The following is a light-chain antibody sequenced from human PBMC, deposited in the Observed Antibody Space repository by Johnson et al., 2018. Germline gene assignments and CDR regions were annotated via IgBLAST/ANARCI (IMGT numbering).Light chain of an antibody. CDR3: GTWASSLSAGNV. CDR1: SSNIGNNY. Sequence: QSVLTQPPSVSAAPGQKVTISCSGSSSNIGNNYVSWYQQLPGTAPKLLIYENNKRPSGIPDRFSGSKSGTSATLGITGLPTGDEADYYCGTWASSLSAGNVFGTETKVTVL. CDR2: ENN. V-gene: IGLV1-51*02. J-gene: IGLJ1*01.